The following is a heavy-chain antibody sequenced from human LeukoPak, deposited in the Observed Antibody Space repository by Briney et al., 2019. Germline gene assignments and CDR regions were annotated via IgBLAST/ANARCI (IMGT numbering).Heavy chain of an antibody. V-gene: IGHV4-59*08. Sequence: SETLSLTCTVSGGSISSYYWSWIRQPPGKGLEWIGYIYYSGSTNYNPSLKSQVTISIDTSKNQFSLKLSSVTAADTAVYYCARRDAYDSSGTLFDYWGQGTLVTVSS. D-gene: IGHD3-22*01. CDR2: IYYSGST. CDR3: ARRDAYDSSGTLFDY. CDR1: GGSISSYY. J-gene: IGHJ4*02.